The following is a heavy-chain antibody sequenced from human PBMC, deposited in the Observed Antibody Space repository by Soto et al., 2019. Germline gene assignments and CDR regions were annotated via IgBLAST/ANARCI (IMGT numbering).Heavy chain of an antibody. CDR1: GYTFTNYW. V-gene: IGHV5-51*01. Sequence: GESLKISCKGSGYTFTNYWIVWVRQIPGKGLECMGIIYPGDSDTRYSPSFEGQVTISADKSINTAYLQWSSLKASDSAMYYCARPFDTSGWYDHWGQGTLVTVSS. J-gene: IGHJ5*02. CDR2: IYPGDSDT. D-gene: IGHD6-19*01. CDR3: ARPFDTSGWYDH.